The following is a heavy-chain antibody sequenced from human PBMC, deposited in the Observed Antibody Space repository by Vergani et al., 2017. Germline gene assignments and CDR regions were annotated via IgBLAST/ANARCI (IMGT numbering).Heavy chain of an antibody. D-gene: IGHD3-10*01. CDR1: GASVNSYY. J-gene: IGHJ4*02. V-gene: IGHV4-59*02. Sequence: QVQLQESGPGLVKPSETLSLTCTVSGASVNSYYWSWIRQPPGKGLEWMGYFSFRGDTLYDPSVKGRMTISLNTSSNQLSLYLTSVTAADTAVYYCARSRIYYGAGSPDYWVQRTLVTVPS. CDR3: ARSRIYYGAGSPDY. CDR2: FSFRGDT.